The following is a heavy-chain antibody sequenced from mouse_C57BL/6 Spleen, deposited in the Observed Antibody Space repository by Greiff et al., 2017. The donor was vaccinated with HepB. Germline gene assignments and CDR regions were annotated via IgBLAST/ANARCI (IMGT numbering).Heavy chain of an antibody. D-gene: IGHD1-1*01. V-gene: IGHV1-69*01. CDR2: IDPSDSYT. J-gene: IGHJ2*01. Sequence: QVQLQQPGAELVMPGASVKLSCKASGYTFTSYWMHWVKQRPGQGLEWIGEIDPSDSYTNYNQKFKGKSTLTVDKSSSTAYMQLSSLTSEDSAVYYCARLGYYGSSPPFDYWGRGTTLTVSS. CDR3: ARLGYYGSSPPFDY. CDR1: GYTFTSYW.